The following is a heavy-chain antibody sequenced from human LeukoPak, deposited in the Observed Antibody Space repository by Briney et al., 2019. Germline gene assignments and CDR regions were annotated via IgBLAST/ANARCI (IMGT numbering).Heavy chain of an antibody. CDR1: GGSISSYY. CDR2: IYTSVST. V-gene: IGHV4-4*07. J-gene: IGHJ6*02. D-gene: IGHD6-13*01. Sequence: SETLSLTCTVPGGSISSYYWSWIRQPAGKGLERIGRIYTSVSTNYNPSLKSRVTMSVDTSKNQFSLKLSYVTAADTAVYYCARDLITRQQMWNYYYYYGMDVWGQGTTVTVSS. CDR3: ARDLITRQQMWNYYYYYGMDV.